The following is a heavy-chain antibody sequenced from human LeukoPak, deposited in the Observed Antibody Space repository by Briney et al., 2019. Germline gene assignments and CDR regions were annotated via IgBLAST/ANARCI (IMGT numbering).Heavy chain of an antibody. CDR3: AREGVYGSGSSHYYYYYMDV. V-gene: IGHV6-1*01. CDR2: TYYRSKWYN. CDR1: GDSVSSNSAA. Sequence: SQTLSLTCAISGDSVSSNSAAWNWIRQSPSRGLEWLGRTYYRSKWYNDYAVSVKSRITINPDTSKNQFSLQLNSVTPEDTAVYYCAREGVYGSGSSHYYYYYMDVWGKGTTVTISS. D-gene: IGHD3-10*01. J-gene: IGHJ6*03.